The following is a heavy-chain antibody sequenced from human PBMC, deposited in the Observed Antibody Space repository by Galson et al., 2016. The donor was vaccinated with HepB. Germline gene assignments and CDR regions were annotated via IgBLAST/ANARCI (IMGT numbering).Heavy chain of an antibody. CDR3: AREIRRWVHLYYFDY. Sequence: SLRLSCAASGFTFSSYAMHWVRQAPGKGLEWVAVISYDGSNKYYADSVKGRFTISRDNSKNTLYVQMNSLRAEDTAVYYCAREIRRWVHLYYFDYRGQGTMVTVSS. J-gene: IGHJ4*02. D-gene: IGHD4-23*01. CDR1: GFTFSSYA. CDR2: ISYDGSNK. V-gene: IGHV3-30-3*01.